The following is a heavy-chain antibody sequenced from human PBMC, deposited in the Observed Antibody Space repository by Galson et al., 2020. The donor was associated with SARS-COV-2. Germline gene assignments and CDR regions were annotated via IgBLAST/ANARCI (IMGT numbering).Heavy chain of an antibody. J-gene: IGHJ4*02. Sequence: SETLSLTCTVSGVSIRGYYRSWIRQSPGKGLEWIGYIYSSGSTTYKPSLKSRVTMSVDTSKNQISLDLNSVTAADTAIYYCARDITGPFDHWGQGTLVTVSS. V-gene: IGHV4-59*01. CDR3: ARDITGPFDH. CDR2: IYSSGST. CDR1: GVSIRGYY. D-gene: IGHD1-20*01.